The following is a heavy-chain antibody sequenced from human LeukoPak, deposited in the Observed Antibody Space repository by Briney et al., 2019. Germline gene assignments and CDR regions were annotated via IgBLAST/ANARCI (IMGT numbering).Heavy chain of an antibody. J-gene: IGHJ4*02. CDR3: ARRNYSKSDY. V-gene: IGHV4-34*01. CDR2: INHSGST. CDR1: GGSFSGYY. D-gene: IGHD4-11*01. Sequence: SETLSLTCAVYGGSFSGYYWSWIRPPPGKGLEWIGEINHSGSTNYNPSLKSRVTISVDTSKNQFSLKLSSVTAADTAVYYCARRNYSKSDYWGQGTLVTVSS.